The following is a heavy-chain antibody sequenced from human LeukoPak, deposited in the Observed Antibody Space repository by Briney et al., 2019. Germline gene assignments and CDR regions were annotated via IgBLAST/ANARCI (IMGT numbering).Heavy chain of an antibody. D-gene: IGHD5-18*01. CDR2: IYPGDSDT. J-gene: IGHJ3*02. V-gene: IGHV5-51*01. Sequence: GESLKISCKGSGYSFTSYWIAWVRQMPGKGLEWMGIIYPGDSDTRYSPSFQGQVTISADKSISTAYLQWSSLKASDTAVYHCARGTGQYSYGYRGAFDTWGQGTMVTVSS. CDR3: ARGTGQYSYGYRGAFDT. CDR1: GYSFTSYW.